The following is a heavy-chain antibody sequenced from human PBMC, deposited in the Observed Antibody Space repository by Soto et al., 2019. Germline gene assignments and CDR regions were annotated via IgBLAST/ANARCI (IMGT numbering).Heavy chain of an antibody. CDR1: AGSISSGGYY. CDR3: AGVPDYVWGSYRYTAWFGP. Sequence: SQTLSLTCTVSAGSISSGGYYWSWIRQHPGRGLEWIGYIYYSRSTHYNPSPKSPVTITVATSKNQFSLKLCSVTAADTAVYYCAGVPDYVWGSYRYTAWFGPWGQGTLVTVSS. J-gene: IGHJ5*02. D-gene: IGHD3-16*02. CDR2: IYYSRST. V-gene: IGHV4-31*01.